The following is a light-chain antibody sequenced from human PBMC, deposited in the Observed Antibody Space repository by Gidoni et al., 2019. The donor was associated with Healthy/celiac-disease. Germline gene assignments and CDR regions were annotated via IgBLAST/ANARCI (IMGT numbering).Light chain of an antibody. Sequence: IVLTQSPGTLSLSPGERATLSCRASPSVSSSYLAWYQQKPGQAPRLLIYGAASRATGIPDRFSGSGSGTDFTLTISRLEPEDCAVYYCQQYGSSPYTFGQGTKLEIK. CDR2: GAA. V-gene: IGKV3-20*01. J-gene: IGKJ2*01. CDR1: PSVSSSY. CDR3: QQYGSSPYT.